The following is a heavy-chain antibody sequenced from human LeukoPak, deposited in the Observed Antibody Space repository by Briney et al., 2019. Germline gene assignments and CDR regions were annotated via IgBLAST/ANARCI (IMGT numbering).Heavy chain of an antibody. D-gene: IGHD3-22*01. V-gene: IGHV3-15*07. J-gene: IGHJ4*02. CDR3: MLGSGSYDSSDFDY. CDR2: IKSKTNGGTT. Sequence: GGSLRLSCAASGFTFNDVWMNWGRQAPGKGLEWVGRIKSKTNGGTTEYAAPVKGRFTILRDDSKNTLYLQMNSLKTEDTAVYYCMLGSGSYDSSDFDYWGQGTLVTVSS. CDR1: GFTFNDVW.